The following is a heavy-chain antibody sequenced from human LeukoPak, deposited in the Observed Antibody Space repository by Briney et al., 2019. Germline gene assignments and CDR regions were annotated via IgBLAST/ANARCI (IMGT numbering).Heavy chain of an antibody. V-gene: IGHV3-30*02. CDR2: RRYDGSSE. J-gene: IGHJ6*03. Sequence: PGRSLRLSCAPSGFTFSTYGMHWVRQAPAKGLEWVAFRRYDGSSEYYADSVKGRFTHSRDNSKNTLYLQMNSLRADDTAVYYCARNSGRYFYYYYMDVWGKGTTVTVSS. CDR1: GFTFSTYG. D-gene: IGHD1-26*01. CDR3: ARNSGRYFYYYYMDV.